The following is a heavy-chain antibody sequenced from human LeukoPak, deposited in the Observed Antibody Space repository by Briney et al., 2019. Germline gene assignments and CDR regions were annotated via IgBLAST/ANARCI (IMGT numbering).Heavy chain of an antibody. CDR3: ARGAGNYDFWSGYYTGIIYYYYMDV. V-gene: IGHV4-34*01. D-gene: IGHD3-3*01. CDR1: GGSFSGYY. J-gene: IGHJ6*03. CDR2: INHSGST. Sequence: PSETLSLTCAVYGGSFSGYYWSWIRQPPGKGLEWIGEINHSGSTNYNPSLKSRVTISVDTSKNQFSLKQSSVTAADTAVYYCARGAGNYDFWSGYYTGIIYYYYMDVWGKGTTVTVSS.